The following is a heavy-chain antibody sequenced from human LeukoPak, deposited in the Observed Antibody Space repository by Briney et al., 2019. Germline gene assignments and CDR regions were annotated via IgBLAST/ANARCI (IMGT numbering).Heavy chain of an antibody. Sequence: GESLKISCKGSGYTFTNYWIGWVRQLPGKGLEWMGIIYPGDSDTRYSPSFQGQVTISADKSISTAYLQWSSLKASDTAMYYCARHQFSSTSSSMDVWGKGTTVTVSS. CDR3: ARHQFSSTSSSMDV. J-gene: IGHJ6*03. D-gene: IGHD2-2*01. V-gene: IGHV5-51*01. CDR1: GYTFTNYW. CDR2: IYPGDSDT.